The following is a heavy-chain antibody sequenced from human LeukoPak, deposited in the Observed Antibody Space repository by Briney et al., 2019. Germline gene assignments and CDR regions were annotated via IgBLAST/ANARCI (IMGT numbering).Heavy chain of an antibody. D-gene: IGHD3-9*01. CDR1: GYSIRSGFY. CDR3: ARAVGSFDWLPLFDY. CDR2: IYHSGIT. V-gene: IGHV4-38-2*02. Sequence: PSETLSLTCTVSGYSIRSGFYWGWIRQPPGKGLEWIGNIYHSGITYYTPSLKSRVTISVGTSKNQFYLKLNSVTAADTAVYYCARAVGSFDWLPLFDYWGQGTLVTVSS. J-gene: IGHJ4*02.